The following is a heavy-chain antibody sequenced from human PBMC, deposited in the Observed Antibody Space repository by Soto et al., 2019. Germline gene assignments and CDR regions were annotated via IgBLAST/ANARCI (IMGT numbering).Heavy chain of an antibody. J-gene: IGHJ6*02. Sequence: GASVKVSCKASGYTFTSYAMHWVRQAPGQRLEWMGWINAGNGNTKYSQKFQGRVTITRDTSASTAYMELSSLRSEDTAVYYCARNILGIMDSGWFGYYYGMDVWGQGTTVTVSS. CDR2: INAGNGNT. V-gene: IGHV1-3*01. CDR1: GYTFTSYA. CDR3: ARNILGIMDSGWFGYYYGMDV. D-gene: IGHD6-19*01.